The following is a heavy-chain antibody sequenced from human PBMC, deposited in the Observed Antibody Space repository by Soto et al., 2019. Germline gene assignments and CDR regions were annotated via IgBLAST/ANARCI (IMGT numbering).Heavy chain of an antibody. D-gene: IGHD3-22*01. J-gene: IGHJ4*02. CDR2: IIPILGIA. CDR3: ARDSGVGDYYDSSGYFLVDY. CDR1: GGTFSSYT. Sequence: SVKVSCKAPGGTFSSYTISWVRQAPGQGLEWMGRIIPILGIANYAQKFQGRVTITADKSTSTAYMELRSLRSDDTAVYYCARDSGVGDYYDSSGYFLVDYWGQGTLVTVSS. V-gene: IGHV1-69*04.